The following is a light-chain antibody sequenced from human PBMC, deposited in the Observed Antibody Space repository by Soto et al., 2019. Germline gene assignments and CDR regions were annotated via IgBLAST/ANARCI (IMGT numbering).Light chain of an antibody. CDR3: QQRSDWPIT. V-gene: IGKV1-5*03. CDR1: QSISSW. CDR2: KAS. J-gene: IGKJ5*01. Sequence: DIQMTQSPSTLSASVGDRVTITCRASQSISSWLAWYQQKPGKAPKLLIYKASSLESGVPSRFSGSGSGTDFTLTISSLEPEDFAFYYCQQRSDWPITLGQGTRLEIK.